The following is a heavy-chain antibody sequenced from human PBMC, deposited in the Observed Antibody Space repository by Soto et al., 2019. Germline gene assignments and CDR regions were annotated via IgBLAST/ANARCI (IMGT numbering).Heavy chain of an antibody. Sequence: ASVKVSCKASGYTFTSYDINWVRQATGQGLEWMGWMNPNSGNTDYAQKFQGRVTMTRDTSISTAYMELSRLRSDDTAVYYCARVENDDAFDIWGQGTMVTVSS. CDR3: ARVENDDAFDI. CDR2: MNPNSGNT. CDR1: GYTFTSYD. J-gene: IGHJ3*02. D-gene: IGHD1-1*01. V-gene: IGHV1-8*01.